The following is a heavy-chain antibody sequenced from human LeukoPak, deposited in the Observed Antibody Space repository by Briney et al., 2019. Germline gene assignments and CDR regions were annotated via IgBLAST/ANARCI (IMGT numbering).Heavy chain of an antibody. Sequence: GGSLRLSCAASGFTFSSCSMNSVRQPPGKGLEWVSSISSSSSYIYYADSVKGRFTISRDNAKNSLYLQMNSLRAEDTAVYYCARDSEPCSSTSCYRTWFDPWGQGTLVTVSS. CDR2: ISSSSSYI. D-gene: IGHD2-2*02. V-gene: IGHV3-21*01. CDR1: GFTFSSCS. J-gene: IGHJ5*02. CDR3: ARDSEPCSSTSCYRTWFDP.